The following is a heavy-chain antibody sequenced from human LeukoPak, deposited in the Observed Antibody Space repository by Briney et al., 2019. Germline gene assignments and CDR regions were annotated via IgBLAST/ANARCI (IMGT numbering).Heavy chain of an antibody. CDR3: ARALTMVRGNYYYMDV. CDR1: GGTFSSYA. J-gene: IGHJ6*03. Sequence: GASVKVSCKASGGTFSSYAISWVRQAPGQGLEWMGGIIPIFGTANYAQKFQGRVTITADESTSTAYMELSSLRSEDTAVYCCARALTMVRGNYYYMDVWGKGTTVTISS. V-gene: IGHV1-69*01. D-gene: IGHD3-10*01. CDR2: IIPIFGTA.